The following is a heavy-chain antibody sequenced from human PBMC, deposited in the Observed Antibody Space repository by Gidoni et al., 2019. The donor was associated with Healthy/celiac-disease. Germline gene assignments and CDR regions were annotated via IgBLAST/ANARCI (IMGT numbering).Heavy chain of an antibody. CDR1: GYTFTSYY. J-gene: IGHJ6*02. CDR2: INPSGGST. Sequence: QVQLVQSGAEVKKPGASVKVSFKASGYTFTSYYMHWVRQAPGQGLEWMGIINPSGGSTSYAQKFQGRVTMTRDTSTSTVYMELSSLRSEDTAVYYCARERAMGDYVYYYYYGMDVWGQGTTVTVSS. D-gene: IGHD4-17*01. V-gene: IGHV1-46*03. CDR3: ARERAMGDYVYYYYYGMDV.